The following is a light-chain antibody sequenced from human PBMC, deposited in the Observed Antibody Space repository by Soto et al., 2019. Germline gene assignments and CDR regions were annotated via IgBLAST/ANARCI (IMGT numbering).Light chain of an antibody. CDR2: EVS. J-gene: IGLJ7*01. CDR1: SSDVGSHNL. Sequence: QSALTQPASVSGSPGQSITISCTGTSSDVGSHNLVSWYQQHPGQAPKLMIYEVSKRPLGVSARFSASKSGNTASLTISGLRAEDEADYYCCSSGGSRAVFGGGTKLTVL. CDR3: CSSGGSRAV. V-gene: IGLV2-23*02.